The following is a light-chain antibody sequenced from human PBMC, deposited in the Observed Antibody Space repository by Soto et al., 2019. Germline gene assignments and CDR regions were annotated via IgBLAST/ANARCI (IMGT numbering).Light chain of an antibody. CDR1: QSVSSKR. J-gene: IGKJ5*01. CDR2: GAS. CDR3: QQRLSWPIT. Sequence: EFVLTQSPGTLSLSPGERATLSCRASQSVSSKRLAWYKQKPGQAPRLVSYGASTRASGIPDRFSGSGSGTDFTLTISRLEPEDLEVYYCQQRLSWPITFGQGTRLEIK. V-gene: IGKV3-20*01.